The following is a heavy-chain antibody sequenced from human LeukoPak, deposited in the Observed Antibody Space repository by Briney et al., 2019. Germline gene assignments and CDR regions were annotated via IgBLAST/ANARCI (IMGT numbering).Heavy chain of an antibody. J-gene: IGHJ5*02. Sequence: SETLSLTCTVSFGSISSDSHYWGWIRQPPGNRLEWIASIYYGGTTQYNPSLKSRATISIDTSNNRFSLRLTSATAADTAVYYCARWSSDWENNYFDPWGQGILVTASS. CDR3: ARWSSDWENNYFDP. CDR1: FGSISSDSHY. D-gene: IGHD6-19*01. CDR2: IYYGGTT. V-gene: IGHV4-39*07.